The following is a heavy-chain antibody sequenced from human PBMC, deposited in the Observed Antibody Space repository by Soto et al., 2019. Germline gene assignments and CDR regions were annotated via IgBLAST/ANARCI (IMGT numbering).Heavy chain of an antibody. CDR3: AKDLRTTISDYGMDV. Sequence: QPGGFLRLSCVASGFTFGSHGMHWVRRAPGKGLEWVAVISYDETNEHYVDSVKGRFTISRDNSKSILYLQMNRLRPEDTAVYKCAKDLRTTISDYGMDVWGQGTTVTVSS. V-gene: IGHV3-30*18. CDR1: GFTFGSHG. J-gene: IGHJ6*02. CDR2: ISYDETNE.